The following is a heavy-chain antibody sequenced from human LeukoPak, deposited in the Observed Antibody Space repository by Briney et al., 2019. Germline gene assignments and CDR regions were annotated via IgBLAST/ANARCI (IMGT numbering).Heavy chain of an antibody. D-gene: IGHD3-9*01. CDR2: INHSGST. CDR1: GGSFSGYY. V-gene: IGHV4-34*01. J-gene: IGHJ6*02. CDR3: ARGLRYYDILTGYYLDYYYHGMDV. Sequence: PSETLSLTCAVYGGSFSGYYWSWIRQPPGKGLEWIGGINHSGSTNYNPSLKSRVTISVDTSKNQFSLKLSSVTAADTAVYYCARGLRYYDILTGYYLDYYYHGMDVWGQGTTVTVSS.